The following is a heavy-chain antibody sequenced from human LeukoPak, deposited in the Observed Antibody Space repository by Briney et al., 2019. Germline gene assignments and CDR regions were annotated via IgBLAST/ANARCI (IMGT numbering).Heavy chain of an antibody. CDR2: IHMDHRT. J-gene: IGHJ5*01. CDR1: GLTVSSNF. V-gene: IGHV3-53*01. D-gene: IGHD3-10*01. Sequence: GGSLRLSCAASGLTVSSNFMHWVRQAPGKGLEWVAGIHMDHRTFYADSVKGRFTISRDNSADTIYLQMNSLRAEDTAVYYCAKDAVRGSGRINWFDSWGQGTLVTVSS. CDR3: AKDAVRGSGRINWFDS.